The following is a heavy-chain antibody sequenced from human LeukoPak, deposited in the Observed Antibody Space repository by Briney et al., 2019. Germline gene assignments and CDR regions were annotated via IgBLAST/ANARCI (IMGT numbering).Heavy chain of an antibody. J-gene: IGHJ6*03. V-gene: IGHV4-59*01. CDR2: IYYSGST. CDR3: ARGQDTAMATMDV. Sequence: SETLSLTCTVSGGSISSYYWSWIRQPPGKGLEGIGYIYYSGSTNYNPSLKSRVTISVDTSKNQFSLKLSSVTAADTAVYYCARGQDTAMATMDVWGKGTTVTASS. CDR1: GGSISSYY. D-gene: IGHD5-18*01.